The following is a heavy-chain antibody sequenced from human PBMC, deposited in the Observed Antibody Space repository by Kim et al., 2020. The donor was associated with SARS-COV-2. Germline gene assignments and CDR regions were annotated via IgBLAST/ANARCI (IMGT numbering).Heavy chain of an antibody. CDR1: GDSVSSNSAA. D-gene: IGHD6-13*01. CDR3: ARGDGYSSGWYIHAYYYYGMDV. Sequence: SQTLSLTCAISGDSVSSNSAAWNWIRQSPSRGLEWLGRTYYRSKWYNDYAVSVKSRITINPDTSKNQFSLQLNSVTPEDTAVYYCARGDGYSSGWYIHAYYYYGMDVWGQGTTVTVSS. CDR2: TYYRSKWYN. J-gene: IGHJ6*02. V-gene: IGHV6-1*01.